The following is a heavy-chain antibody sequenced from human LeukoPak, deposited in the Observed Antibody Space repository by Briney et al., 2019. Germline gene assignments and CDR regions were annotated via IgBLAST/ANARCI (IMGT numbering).Heavy chain of an antibody. Sequence: GGSLRLSCVASGFSFTTHAMNWVRQAPGKGLEWVSSISSSSSYIYYADSVKGRFTISRDNAKNSLYLQMNSLRAEDTAVYYCARAARGLDYWGQGTLVTVSS. D-gene: IGHD6-6*01. J-gene: IGHJ4*02. V-gene: IGHV3-21*01. CDR3: ARAARGLDY. CDR1: GFSFTTHA. CDR2: ISSSSSYI.